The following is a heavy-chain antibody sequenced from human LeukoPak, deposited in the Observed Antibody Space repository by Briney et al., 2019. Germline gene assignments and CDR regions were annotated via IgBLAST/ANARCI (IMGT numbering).Heavy chain of an antibody. CDR3: ARGPYYYGSGSYKY. CDR2: IYSGGST. J-gene: IGHJ4*02. D-gene: IGHD3-10*01. Sequence: GGSLRLSCAASEFSFCSNYMTWVRQAPGKGLEWVSLIYSGGSTYYSDSVKGRFTISRDNSKNTLYLQMNSLRAEDTAVYYCARGPYYYGSGSYKYWGQGTLVTVSS. V-gene: IGHV3-66*01. CDR1: EFSFCSNY.